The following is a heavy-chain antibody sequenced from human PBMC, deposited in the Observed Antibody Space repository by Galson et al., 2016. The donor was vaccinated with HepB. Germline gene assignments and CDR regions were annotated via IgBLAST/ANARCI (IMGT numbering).Heavy chain of an antibody. CDR1: GGSMDNHY. CDR2: IYYRGST. V-gene: IGHV4-59*11. J-gene: IGHJ4*02. D-gene: IGHD6-6*01. Sequence: SETLSLTCTVSGGSMDNHYWSWIRQSPGKGPEWIGFIYYRGSTNYNPSLKSRITISVDTSKNQFSLRRSSVTAADTAVYYCARDGSYSSSSVYFDYWGPGILVTVSS. CDR3: ARDGSYSSSSVYFDY.